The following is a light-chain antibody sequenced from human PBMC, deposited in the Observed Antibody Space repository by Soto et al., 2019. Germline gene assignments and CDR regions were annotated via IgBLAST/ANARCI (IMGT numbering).Light chain of an antibody. CDR2: EVS. J-gene: IGLJ2*01. V-gene: IGLV2-23*02. Sequence: QSALTQPASVSGSPGQSITISCTGTSSDVGSYNLVSWYQQHPGKAPKLMIYEVSKRPSGVSNRFSGSKSGNTASLTISGLQAEDEADYYCCSYAGSQRVFGGGTKLTVL. CDR3: CSYAGSQRV. CDR1: SSDVGSYNL.